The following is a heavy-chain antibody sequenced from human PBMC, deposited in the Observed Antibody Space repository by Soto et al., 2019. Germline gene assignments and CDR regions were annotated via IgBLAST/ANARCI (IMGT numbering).Heavy chain of an antibody. CDR1: GGTFSSYA. J-gene: IGHJ6*02. Sequence: SVEVSCKXSGGTFSSYAISWVRQAPGQGLEWMGGIIPIFGTANYAQKFQGRVTITADKSTSTAYMELSSLRSEDTAVYYCARDYGSGWSGDYYYGMDVWGQGTTVTVSS. D-gene: IGHD3-10*01. CDR2: IIPIFGTA. CDR3: ARDYGSGWSGDYYYGMDV. V-gene: IGHV1-69*06.